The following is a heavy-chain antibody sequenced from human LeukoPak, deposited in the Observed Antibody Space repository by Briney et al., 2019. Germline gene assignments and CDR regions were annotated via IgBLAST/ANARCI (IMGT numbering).Heavy chain of an antibody. D-gene: IGHD3-10*01. CDR2: ISSSSSHI. CDR3: ARDTRFGALYDSSYHGMDV. J-gene: IGHJ6*04. V-gene: IGHV3-21*01. Sequence: GGSLRLSCAASGFIFSTYSMNWVRQAPGKGLEWVSAISSSSSHIYYADSVKGRLTISRDNAKNSLYLQIYSLRAQDTAVYYCARDTRFGALYDSSYHGMDVWGKGTTVTVSS. CDR1: GFIFSTYS.